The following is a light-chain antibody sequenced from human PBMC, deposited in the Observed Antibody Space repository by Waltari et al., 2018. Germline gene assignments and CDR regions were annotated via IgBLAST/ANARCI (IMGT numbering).Light chain of an antibody. J-gene: IGKJ1*01. Sequence: DIQMTQSPSTLSAFVGATVTVPCRASQSISDWLAWYQQKPGKAPALLIYKASSLESGVPSRVSGSGSGTEFTLTISSLQPDDFATYYCQHYDTYTWTFGQGTKVEIK. CDR1: QSISDW. CDR3: QHYDTYTWT. V-gene: IGKV1-5*03. CDR2: KAS.